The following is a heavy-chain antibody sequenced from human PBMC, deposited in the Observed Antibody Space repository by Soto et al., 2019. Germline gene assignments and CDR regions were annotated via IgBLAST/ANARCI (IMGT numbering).Heavy chain of an antibody. Sequence: GGSLRLSCAASGFTFSSYGMHWVRQAPGKGLEWVAVISYDGSNKYYADSVKGRFTISRDNSKNTLYLQMNSLRAEDTALYYCAKSVGPATFYYYYGMDVWGQGTTVTVSS. CDR3: AKSVGPATFYYYYGMDV. CDR2: ISYDGSNK. J-gene: IGHJ6*02. V-gene: IGHV3-30*18. D-gene: IGHD3-16*01. CDR1: GFTFSSYG.